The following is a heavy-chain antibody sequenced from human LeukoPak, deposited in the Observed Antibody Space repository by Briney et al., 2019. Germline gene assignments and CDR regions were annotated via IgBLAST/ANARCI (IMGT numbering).Heavy chain of an antibody. CDR3: AGGLYNWNYPRQIPWFEP. Sequence: PSETLSLTCAVYGGSFSGYYWSWIRQPPGKGLEWIGEINHSGSTNYNPSLKSRVTISVDTSKNQFSLKLSSVTAADTAVYYCAGGLYNWNYPRQIPWFEPWGQGTLVTVSS. V-gene: IGHV4-34*01. CDR1: GGSFSGYY. J-gene: IGHJ5*02. D-gene: IGHD1-7*01. CDR2: INHSGST.